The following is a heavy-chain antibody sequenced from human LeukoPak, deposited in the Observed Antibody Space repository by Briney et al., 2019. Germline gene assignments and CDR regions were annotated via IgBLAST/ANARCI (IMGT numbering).Heavy chain of an antibody. D-gene: IGHD6-13*01. CDR2: ISGSGGST. CDR1: GFTFSSYA. V-gene: IGHV3-23*01. Sequence: GGSLRLSCAASGFTFSSYAMSWVRQAPGKGLEWVSAISGSGGSTYYADSVKGRFTISRDNSKNTLYLQMNSLRAEDTAVYYCARREWSSWSFDYWGQGTLVTVSS. CDR3: ARREWSSWSFDY. J-gene: IGHJ4*02.